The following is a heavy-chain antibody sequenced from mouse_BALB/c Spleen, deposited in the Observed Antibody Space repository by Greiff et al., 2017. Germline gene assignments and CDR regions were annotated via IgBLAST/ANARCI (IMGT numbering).Heavy chain of an antibody. Sequence: EVQLVESGPGLVKPSQSLSLTCTVTGYSITSDYAWNWIRQFPGNKLELMGYISYSGSTSYNPSLKSRISITRDTSKNQFLLQLNSVTTEDTATYYCAREEYYDYAWFEYWGQGNLVTVSA. CDR1: GYSITSDYA. V-gene: IGHV3-2*02. CDR2: ISYSGST. CDR3: AREEYYDYAWFEY. D-gene: IGHD2-4*01. J-gene: IGHJ3*01.